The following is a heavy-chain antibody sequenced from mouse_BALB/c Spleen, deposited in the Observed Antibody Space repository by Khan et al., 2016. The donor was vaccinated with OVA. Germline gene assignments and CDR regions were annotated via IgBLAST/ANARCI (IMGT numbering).Heavy chain of an antibody. D-gene: IGHD1-1*01. CDR2: IYPGTGST. J-gene: IGHJ4*01. Sequence: VQLQESGAELVRPGASVKLSCKTSGYIFTSYWIHWVKQRSGQGLEWIARIYPGTGSTYYNEKFKGKATLTADKSSSTAYMQLSSLKSEDSVVYVCASGGDTNQAVDYWGQGTSVTVSA. V-gene: IGHV1S132*01. CDR3: ASGGDTNQAVDY. CDR1: GYIFTSYW.